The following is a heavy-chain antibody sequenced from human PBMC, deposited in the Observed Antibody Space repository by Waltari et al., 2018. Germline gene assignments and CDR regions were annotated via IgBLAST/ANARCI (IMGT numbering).Heavy chain of an antibody. D-gene: IGHD3-16*01. J-gene: IGHJ6*02. V-gene: IGHV7-4-1*02. Sequence: QVQLVQSVSELKKPGASVKVSCKASGYTFTSYAMNWVRQAPGQGLEWMEWINTNTGNPPYAQGFTGRFVFSLDTSVSTAYLQISSLKAEDTAVYYCARAPHTYYDYIWGSPDQPKPYGMDVWGQGTTVTVSS. CDR1: GYTFTSYA. CDR2: INTNTGNP. CDR3: ARAPHTYYDYIWGSPDQPKPYGMDV.